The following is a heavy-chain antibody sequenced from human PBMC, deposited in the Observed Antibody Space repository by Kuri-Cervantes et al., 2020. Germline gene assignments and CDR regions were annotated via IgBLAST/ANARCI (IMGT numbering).Heavy chain of an antibody. D-gene: IGHD3-16*01. CDR1: GFTFSNYW. V-gene: IGHV3-74*01. J-gene: IGHJ4*02. CDR3: GRDGGSIEY. CDR2: INSDGSST. Sequence: GGSLRLSCAASGFTFSNYWMYRVRQAPGKGLVWVSRINSDGSSTSYADSVKGRFTISRDNAKNTLYLQMSSLRAEDTAVYYCGRDGGSIEYWGQGTLVTVSS.